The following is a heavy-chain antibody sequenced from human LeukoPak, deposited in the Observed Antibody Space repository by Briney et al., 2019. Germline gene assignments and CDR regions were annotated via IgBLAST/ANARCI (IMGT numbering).Heavy chain of an antibody. V-gene: IGHV3-7*01. J-gene: IGHJ3*02. D-gene: IGHD3-10*01. CDR2: IKQDGSEK. Sequence: GGSLRLSCAASGFTFSSYWMSWVRQAPGKGLEWVANIKQDGSEKYYVDSVKGRFTISRDNAKNSLYLQMNSLRAEDTAVYYCARDWKLRDTAMASTYYYGSGSYGSAFDIWGQGTMVTVSS. CDR3: ARDWKLRDTAMASTYYYGSGSYGSAFDI. CDR1: GFTFSSYW.